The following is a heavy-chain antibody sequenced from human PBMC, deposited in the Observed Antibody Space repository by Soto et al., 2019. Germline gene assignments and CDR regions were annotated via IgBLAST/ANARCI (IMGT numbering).Heavy chain of an antibody. V-gene: IGHV4-31*03. CDR2: IYSNGYT. CDR3: ARQVVVNYGMDV. D-gene: IGHD3-22*01. Sequence: SETLSLTCTVSGDSITNGGYYWSWIRQFPGKGLEWIGYIYSNGYTYYNPSLESRVTISLDTSKNQFPLKLTSVTAADTAVYYCARQVVVNYGMDVWGQGTTVT. J-gene: IGHJ6*02. CDR1: GDSITNGGYY.